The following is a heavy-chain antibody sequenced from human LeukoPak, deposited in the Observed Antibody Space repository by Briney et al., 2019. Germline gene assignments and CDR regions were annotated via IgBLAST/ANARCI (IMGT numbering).Heavy chain of an antibody. Sequence: ASVKVSCKASGYTFTSYYMHWVRQAPGQGLEWMGIINPSGGSTSYAQKLQGRVTMTTDISTSTAYMELRSLRSDDTAVYYCARGGLDIVATAYFDYWGQGTLVTVSS. CDR1: GYTFTSYY. CDR3: ARGGLDIVATAYFDY. CDR2: INPSGGST. D-gene: IGHD5-12*01. V-gene: IGHV1-46*01. J-gene: IGHJ4*02.